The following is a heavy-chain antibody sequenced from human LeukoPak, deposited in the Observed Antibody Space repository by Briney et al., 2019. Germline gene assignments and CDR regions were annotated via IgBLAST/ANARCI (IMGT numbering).Heavy chain of an antibody. CDR2: IYYSGST. D-gene: IGHD2-15*01. Sequence: SSETLSLTCTVSGGSISSYDWSWIRQPPGKGLEWIGYIYYSGSTNYNPSLKSRVTMSVDTSKNQFSLKLSSVTAADTAVYYCARVVVVAATPWFDPWGQGTLVTVSS. CDR3: ARVVVVAATPWFDP. V-gene: IGHV4-59*01. J-gene: IGHJ5*02. CDR1: GGSISSYD.